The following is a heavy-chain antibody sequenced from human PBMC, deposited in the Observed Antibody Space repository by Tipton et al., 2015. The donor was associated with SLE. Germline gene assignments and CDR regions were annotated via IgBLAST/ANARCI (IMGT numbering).Heavy chain of an antibody. J-gene: IGHJ6*02. CDR3: ARVISVATRYYYHYYGMDV. D-gene: IGHD5-12*01. CDR2: MNPNSGKT. V-gene: IGHV1-8*01. Sequence: QVQLVQSGAEVKKPGASVKVSCKASGYTFTSYDINWVRQATGQGLEWMGWMNPNSGKTGYAQKFQGRVTMTRNTSISTAYMELSSLRSEDTAVYYCARVISVATRYYYHYYGMDVWGQGTTVTVSS. CDR1: GYTFTSYD.